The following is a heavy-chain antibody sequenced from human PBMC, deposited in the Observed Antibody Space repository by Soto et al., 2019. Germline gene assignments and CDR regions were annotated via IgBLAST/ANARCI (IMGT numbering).Heavy chain of an antibody. CDR3: ARYNAASGTYYFDY. V-gene: IGHV4-59*12. D-gene: IGHD6-13*01. CDR1: GGSISNNY. J-gene: IGHJ4*02. Sequence: PSETLSLTCTVSGGSISNNYWTWIRQTPGKGLEWIGYIYYTGSTSYNSSFKSRVTISLDTPKSQFSLRLTSVTAADTAVYYCARYNAASGTYYFDYWGQGALVTVSS. CDR2: IYYTGST.